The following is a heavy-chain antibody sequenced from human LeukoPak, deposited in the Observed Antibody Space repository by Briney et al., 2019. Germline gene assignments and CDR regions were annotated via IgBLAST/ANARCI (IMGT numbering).Heavy chain of an antibody. Sequence: PGGSLRLSCAASGFTLSSYGMHWVGQAPGKGLEWEAVIWYDGSNKYYADSVKGRFTISRDNSKNTLYLQMNSLRAEVTAVYYCARDEGITIFDPWGQGTLVTVSS. CDR1: GFTLSSYG. J-gene: IGHJ5*02. CDR3: ARDEGITIFDP. D-gene: IGHD3-3*01. CDR2: IWYDGSNK. V-gene: IGHV3-33*01.